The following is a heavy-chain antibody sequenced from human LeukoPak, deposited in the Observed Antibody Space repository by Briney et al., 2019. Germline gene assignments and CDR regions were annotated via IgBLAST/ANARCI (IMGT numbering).Heavy chain of an antibody. CDR3: ARAHCSSTSCFG. J-gene: IGHJ4*02. CDR1: GFAFNSYW. V-gene: IGHV3-7*01. CDR2: IKPDGSEI. D-gene: IGHD2-2*01. Sequence: PGGSLRVSCVASGFAFNSYWMGWVRQAPGEGLQWVANIKPDGSEIYYVDSLKGRFTISRDNAKNSLYLQMDSLRVEDTAVYYCARAHCSSTSCFGWGQGTLVTVSS.